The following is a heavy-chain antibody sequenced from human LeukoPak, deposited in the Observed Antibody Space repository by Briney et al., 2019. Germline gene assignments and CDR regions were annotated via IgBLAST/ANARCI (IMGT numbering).Heavy chain of an antibody. CDR3: ARAPRSSFIQLWPNFDY. CDR1: GGSFSGYY. CDR2: INHSGST. V-gene: IGHV4-34*01. J-gene: IGHJ4*02. D-gene: IGHD5-18*01. Sequence: SETLSLTCAVYGGSFSGYYWSWIRQPPGKGLEWIGEINHSGSTNYNPSLKSRVTISVDTSKNQFSLKLSSVTAADTAVYYCARAPRSSFIQLWPNFDYWGQGTLVTVSS.